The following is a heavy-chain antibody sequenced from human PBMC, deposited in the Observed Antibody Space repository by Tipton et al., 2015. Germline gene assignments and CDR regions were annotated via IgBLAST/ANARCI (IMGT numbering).Heavy chain of an antibody. V-gene: IGHV4-38-2*01. J-gene: IGHJ4*02. CDR2: ISHSGNT. D-gene: IGHD6-6*01. Sequence: TLSLTCAVSAYSISSDYYWGWIRQPPGKGLEWIGSISHSGNTYYNPSLKSRVTISLDTSKNQFSLQLSSVTDADTAVYYCARGELGDFDSWGQGTLVTVSS. CDR3: ARGELGDFDS. CDR1: AYSISSDYY.